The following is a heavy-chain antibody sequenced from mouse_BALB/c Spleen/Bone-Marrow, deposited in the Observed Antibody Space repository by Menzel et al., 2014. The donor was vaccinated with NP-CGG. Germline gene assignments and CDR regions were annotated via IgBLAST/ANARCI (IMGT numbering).Heavy chain of an antibody. J-gene: IGHJ4*01. D-gene: IGHD2-4*01. Sequence: EVQLQQSGAELVKPGASVKLSCAASGFNIKDTYMHWVKQRPEQGLEWIGRIDPANGNTKYDPKFQGKATITADTSSNTAYLQLSSLTSEDTAVYYRARERDYDYAYAMDYWGQGTAVTV. V-gene: IGHV14-3*02. CDR2: IDPANGNT. CDR1: GFNIKDTY. CDR3: ARERDYDYAYAMDY.